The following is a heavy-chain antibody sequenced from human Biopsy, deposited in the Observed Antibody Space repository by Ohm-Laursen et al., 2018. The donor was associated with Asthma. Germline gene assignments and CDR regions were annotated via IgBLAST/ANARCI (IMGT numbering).Heavy chain of an antibody. D-gene: IGHD2-15*01. CDR2: IHYSGST. CDR3: AGFCSGGNCPDH. J-gene: IGHJ4*02. Sequence: GTLSLTWTVSGVSIRCYYWTWIRQPPGKGLEWIGNIHYSGSTYSNPSLKSRVTISVDTSKKQISLRLSSVIAADTAVYYCAGFCSGGNCPDHWGQGTLVTVSS. CDR1: GVSIRCYY. V-gene: IGHV4-59*01.